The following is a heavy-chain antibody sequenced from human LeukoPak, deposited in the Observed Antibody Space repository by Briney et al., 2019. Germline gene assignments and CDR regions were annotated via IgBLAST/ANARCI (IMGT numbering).Heavy chain of an antibody. V-gene: IGHV4-4*02. D-gene: IGHD2-2*01. J-gene: IGHJ6*03. CDR1: GGSISSSNW. CDR3: ARAPGYCSTTSCEYHYYMDV. CDR2: IYHSGST. Sequence: SETLSLTCAVSGGSISSSNWWSWVRQPPGKGLEWIGEIYHSGSTNYNPSLKSRVTMSIDTSKNQFSLEVSSVTAADTAVYYCARAPGYCSTTSCEYHYYMDVWGKGTTVTVSS.